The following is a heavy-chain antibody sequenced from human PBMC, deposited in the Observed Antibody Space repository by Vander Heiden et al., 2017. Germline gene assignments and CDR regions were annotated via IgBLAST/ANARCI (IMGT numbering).Heavy chain of an antibody. CDR3: ASMSSSSLVDDY. Sequence: QVQLVPSWAEVKKPGAPVKVSCKASGYTFTSYYMHWVRQAPGQGLEWMGIINPSGGSTSYAQKFQGRVTMTRDTSTSTVYMELSSLRSEDTAVYYCASMSSSSLVDDYWGQGTLVTVSS. D-gene: IGHD6-6*01. CDR1: GYTFTSYY. V-gene: IGHV1-46*03. J-gene: IGHJ4*02. CDR2: INPSGGST.